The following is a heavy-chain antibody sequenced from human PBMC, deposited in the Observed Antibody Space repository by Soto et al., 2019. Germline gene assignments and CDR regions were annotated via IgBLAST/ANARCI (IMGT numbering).Heavy chain of an antibody. J-gene: IGHJ4*02. CDR1: GFTFSSYG. CDR2: ISYDGSNK. D-gene: IGHD1-26*01. V-gene: IGHV3-30*18. Sequence: QVQLVESGGGVVQPGRSLRLSCAASGFTFSSYGMHWVRQAPGKGLEWVAVISYDGSNKYYADSVKGRFTISRDNSKNTVYLQMNSLRAEDTAVYYCAKDKGSIVGATSGLGYWGQGTLVTVSS. CDR3: AKDKGSIVGATSGLGY.